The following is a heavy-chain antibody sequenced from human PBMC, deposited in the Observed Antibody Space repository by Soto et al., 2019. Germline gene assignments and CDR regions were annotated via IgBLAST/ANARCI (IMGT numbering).Heavy chain of an antibody. CDR3: ARDWGYFDQGVGEYYYYGMDV. CDR2: ISAYNGNT. Sequence: ASVKVSCKASGYTFTSYGISWVRQAPGQGLEWMGWISAYNGNTNYAQKLQGRVTMTTDTSTSTAYMELRSLRSDDTAVYYCARDWGYFDQGVGEYYYYGMDVCGQGTTVTVSS. D-gene: IGHD3-9*01. J-gene: IGHJ6*02. V-gene: IGHV1-18*01. CDR1: GYTFTSYG.